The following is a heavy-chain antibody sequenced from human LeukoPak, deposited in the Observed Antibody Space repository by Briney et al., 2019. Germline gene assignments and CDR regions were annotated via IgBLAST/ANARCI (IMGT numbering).Heavy chain of an antibody. CDR3: ARGQIAVAGTFGD. J-gene: IGHJ4*02. D-gene: IGHD6-19*01. CDR2: INTDNGNT. CDR1: GYTFTTYV. V-gene: IGHV1-3*04. Sequence: ASVKVSCKASGYTFTTYVMHWVRQAPGQRLEWMGWINTDNGNTKYSQKFQGRVTITRDTSASTAYMELSSLRSEDTAVHYCARGQIAVAGTFGDWGQGTLVTVSS.